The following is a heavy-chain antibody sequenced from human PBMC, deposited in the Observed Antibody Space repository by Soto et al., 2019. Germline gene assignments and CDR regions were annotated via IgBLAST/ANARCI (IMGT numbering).Heavy chain of an antibody. D-gene: IGHD6-19*01. CDR1: GFTFSDYA. Sequence: VQLVESGGGVVQPGSSLRLSCAASGFTFSDYAMHWVRQAPGKGLEWVAVVSHDGRNTHYADSVKGRFTISRDSSQNTVSLEMNSLRAEDTAVYYCAKGGRQWLVTSDFNYWGQGALVTVSS. CDR3: AKGGRQWLVTSDFNY. CDR2: VSHDGRNT. J-gene: IGHJ4*02. V-gene: IGHV3-30*18.